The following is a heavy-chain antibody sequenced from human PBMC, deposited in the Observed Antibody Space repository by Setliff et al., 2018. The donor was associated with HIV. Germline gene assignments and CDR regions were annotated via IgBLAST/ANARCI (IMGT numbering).Heavy chain of an antibody. V-gene: IGHV1-2*02. D-gene: IGHD6-19*01. CDR3: ARTLYISFSRFYY. J-gene: IGHJ4*02. CDR1: GYNFTGNY. CDR2: INPNSGGT. Sequence: ASVKVSCKASGYNFTGNYIHWVRQAPGQGLEWMGWINPNSGGTNYEQKFQGRVTMTRDTSISPAYMELSRLRSDDTALYYCARTLYISFSRFYYWGRGTLVTVSS.